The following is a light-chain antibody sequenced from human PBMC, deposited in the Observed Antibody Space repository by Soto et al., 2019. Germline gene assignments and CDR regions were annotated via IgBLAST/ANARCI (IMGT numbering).Light chain of an antibody. CDR1: QSISNY. CDR2: AAS. J-gene: IGKJ4*01. CDR3: QQSYGTPLT. V-gene: IGKV1-39*01. Sequence: DMEMTQSPSSLSASVGDRVTITCRASQSISNYLNWYQHKPGKVPKILIYAASSLQSGVPTRFSGSGSGTHFTLTINSLQPEDFATYYCQQSYGTPLTFGGGTKMEIK.